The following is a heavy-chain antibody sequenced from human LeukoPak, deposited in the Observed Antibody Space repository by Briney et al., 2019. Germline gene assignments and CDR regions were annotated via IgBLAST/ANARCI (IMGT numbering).Heavy chain of an antibody. CDR3: AREGRGRGYSYGSAGRNFDY. V-gene: IGHV1-69*13. CDR2: IIPIFGTA. J-gene: IGHJ4*02. CDR1: GGTFSSYA. Sequence: SVKVSCKASGGTFSSYAISWVRQAPGQGLAWMAGIIPIFGTAKYAQKFQGRVTITADETTSTAYMELSSLRSEDTAVYYRAREGRGRGYSYGSAGRNFDYWGQGTLVTVSS. D-gene: IGHD5-18*01.